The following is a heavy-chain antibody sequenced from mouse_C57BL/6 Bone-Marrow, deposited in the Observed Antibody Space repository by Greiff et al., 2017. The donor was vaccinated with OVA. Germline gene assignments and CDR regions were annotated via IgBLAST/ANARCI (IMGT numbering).Heavy chain of an antibody. D-gene: IGHD1-1*01. CDR1: GYTFTSYW. J-gene: IGHJ2*01. V-gene: IGHV1-69*01. CDR2: IDPSDSYT. CDR3: ARAGYYGSRDLDY. Sequence: QVQLQQPGAELVMPGASVKLSCKASGYTFTSYWMHWVKQRPGQGLEWIGEIDPSDSYTNSNQKFKGKSTLTVDKSSSTPFMQLSSLTSEDSAVYDGARAGYYGSRDLDYWGQGTTLTVSS.